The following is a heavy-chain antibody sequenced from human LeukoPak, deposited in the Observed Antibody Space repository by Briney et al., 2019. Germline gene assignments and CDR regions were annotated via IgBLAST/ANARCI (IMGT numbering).Heavy chain of an antibody. D-gene: IGHD3-22*01. CDR2: INPNSGGT. CDR1: GYTFTGYY. V-gene: IGHV1-2*02. Sequence: ASVNVSCKASGYTFTGYYMHWVRQAPGQGLEWMGWINPNSGGTNYGQTFQGRVTMTRDTSISTAYMELSRLRSYDTAVYYCAREADYYDSSGYYSYWGQGTLVTVSS. J-gene: IGHJ4*02. CDR3: AREADYYDSSGYYSY.